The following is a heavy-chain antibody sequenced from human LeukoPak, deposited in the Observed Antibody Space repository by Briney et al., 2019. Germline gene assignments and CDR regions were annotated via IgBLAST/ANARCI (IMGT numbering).Heavy chain of an antibody. V-gene: IGHV4-61*02. Sequence: SETLSLTCTVSGGSIRSTTYYWGWIRQPPGKGLEWIGRIYTSGSTNYNPSLKSRVTISVDTSKNQFSLKLSSVTAADTAVYYCASIYYYDSAPIDPWGQGTLVTVSS. CDR2: IYTSGST. CDR1: GGSIRSTTYY. D-gene: IGHD3-22*01. CDR3: ASIYYYDSAPIDP. J-gene: IGHJ5*02.